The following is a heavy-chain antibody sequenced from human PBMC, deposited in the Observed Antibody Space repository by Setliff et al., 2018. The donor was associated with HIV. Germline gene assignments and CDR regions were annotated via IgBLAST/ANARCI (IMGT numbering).Heavy chain of an antibody. V-gene: IGHV1-69*04. CDR2: ISAIFGKP. J-gene: IGHJ6*03. Sequence: ASVKVSCKASGYTFISYGIIWVRQAPGQGLEWMGRISAIFGKPNYAQKFQGRVTITADKSTSTAYMELSSLKSEDTAVYYCARLLGELGGYYMDVWGKGTTVTVSS. CDR3: ARLLGELGGYYMDV. CDR1: GYTFISYG. D-gene: IGHD1-26*01.